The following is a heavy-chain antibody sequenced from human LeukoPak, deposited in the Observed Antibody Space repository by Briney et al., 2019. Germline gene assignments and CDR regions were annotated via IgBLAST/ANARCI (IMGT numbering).Heavy chain of an antibody. Sequence: GGSLRLSCAASRFTFDKYAMHWVRQAPGKGLEWVSLISWDGGTTYYADSVKGRFTISRDNAKNSLYLQMNSLRAEDTAFYYCAKGSGYSYGHLDYWGQGTLVTVSS. J-gene: IGHJ4*02. CDR2: ISWDGGTT. D-gene: IGHD5-18*01. CDR3: AKGSGYSYGHLDY. V-gene: IGHV3-43D*03. CDR1: RFTFDKYA.